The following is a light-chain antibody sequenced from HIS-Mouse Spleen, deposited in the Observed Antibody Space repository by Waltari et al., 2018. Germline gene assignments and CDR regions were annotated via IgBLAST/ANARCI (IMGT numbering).Light chain of an antibody. Sequence: QSALTQPASVSGSPGQSITISCTGTSSDVGGYNYVSWYQQHPGKAPKLMLYDVSNRPSGVSNRCSGSKSGNTASLTISGLQAEDEADYYCSSYTSSSTLVVFGGGTKLTVL. V-gene: IGLV2-14*03. J-gene: IGLJ2*01. CDR1: SSDVGGYNY. CDR2: DVS. CDR3: SSYTSSSTLVV.